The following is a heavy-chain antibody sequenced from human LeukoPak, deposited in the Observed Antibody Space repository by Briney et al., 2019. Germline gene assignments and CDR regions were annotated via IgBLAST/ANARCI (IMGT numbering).Heavy chain of an antibody. V-gene: IGHV3-64*01. CDR1: GFTFSSYA. CDR2: ISSNGGST. J-gene: IGHJ3*02. CDR3: ARAMIGRGYSSGWTPNDAFDI. D-gene: IGHD6-25*01. Sequence: SGGSLRLSCAASGFTFSSYAMHWVRQAPGKGLEYVSAISSNGGSTYYANSVKGRFTISRDNSKNTLYLQMGSLRAEDMAVYYCARAMIGRGYSSGWTPNDAFDIWGQGTMATVSS.